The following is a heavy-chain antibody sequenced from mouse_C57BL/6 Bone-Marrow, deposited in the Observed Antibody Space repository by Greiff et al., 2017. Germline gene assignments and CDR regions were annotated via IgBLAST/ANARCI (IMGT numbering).Heavy chain of an antibody. CDR3: ARPAFDGYYAMDY. D-gene: IGHD2-3*01. Sequence: EVMLVESGGGLVKPGGSLKLSCAASGFTFSDYYMYWVRQTPEKRLEWVAYISNGGGSTYYPDTVKGRFTISRDNAKNTLYLQMSRLKSEDTAMYYCARPAFDGYYAMDYWGQGTSVTVSS. CDR2: ISNGGGST. CDR1: GFTFSDYY. J-gene: IGHJ4*01. V-gene: IGHV5-12*01.